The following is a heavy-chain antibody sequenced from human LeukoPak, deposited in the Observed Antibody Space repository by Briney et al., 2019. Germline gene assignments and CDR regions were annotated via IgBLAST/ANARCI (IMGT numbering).Heavy chain of an antibody. J-gene: IGHJ4*02. V-gene: IGHV3-23*01. CDR1: GFIFSRYG. Sequence: GGSLRLSCAASGFIFSRYGMSWVRQAPGKGLEWVSAISGSGGSTYYADSVKGRFTISRDNSKNTLYLQMNSLRAEDTAVYYCAKQTNYGDYVPLDYWGQGTLVTVSS. CDR3: AKQTNYGDYVPLDY. CDR2: ISGSGGST. D-gene: IGHD4-17*01.